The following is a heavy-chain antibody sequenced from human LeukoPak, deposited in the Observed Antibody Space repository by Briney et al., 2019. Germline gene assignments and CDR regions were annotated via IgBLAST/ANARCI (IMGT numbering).Heavy chain of an antibody. CDR1: GFAFSNYW. D-gene: IGHD5-12*01. CDR3: TRGGFGYSGYDWAY. CDR2: INSDGTTT. J-gene: IGHJ4*02. Sequence: GSPRLSCVASGFAFSNYWMHWVRQGPGKGPMWVARINSDGTTTGYADSVKGRFTISRDNAKNTLYLQINSLRAEDTAMYYCTRGGFGYSGYDWAYWGQGTLVTVSS. V-gene: IGHV3-74*01.